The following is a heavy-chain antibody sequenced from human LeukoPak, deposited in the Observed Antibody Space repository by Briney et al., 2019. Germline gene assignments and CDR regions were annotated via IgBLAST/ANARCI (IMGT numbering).Heavy chain of an antibody. CDR1: GGSISSYY. D-gene: IGHD3-10*01. V-gene: IGHV4-59*12. J-gene: IGHJ5*02. Sequence: SETLSLTCTVSGGSISSYYWSWIRQPPGKGLEWIGYIYYSGSTNYNPSLKSRVTISVDTSKNQFSLKLSSVTAADTAVYYCARSIRVRGVIDWFDPWGQGTLVTVSS. CDR2: IYYSGST. CDR3: ARSIRVRGVIDWFDP.